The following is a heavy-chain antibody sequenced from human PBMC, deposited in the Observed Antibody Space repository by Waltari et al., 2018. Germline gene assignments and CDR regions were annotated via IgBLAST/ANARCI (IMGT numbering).Heavy chain of an antibody. D-gene: IGHD3-22*01. Sequence: EVQLVESGGGLVQPGGSLRLSCAASGFTFSDYWMYWFRQAPGKGLVYVSRMNSDESSTDYAGAVKGRFTSSRDNAKNTVYVQMNSVRVEDTAVYYCARGRYDSSGYHDAFDIWGQGTMVTVSS. V-gene: IGHV3-74*01. J-gene: IGHJ3*02. CDR1: GFTFSDYW. CDR2: MNSDESST. CDR3: ARGRYDSSGYHDAFDI.